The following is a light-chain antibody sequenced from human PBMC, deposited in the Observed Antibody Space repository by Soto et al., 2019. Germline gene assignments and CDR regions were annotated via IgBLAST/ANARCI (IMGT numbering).Light chain of an antibody. CDR2: GAS. Sequence: EIVLTQSPGTLSLSPGERATLSCRASQSVSSSYLAWYQHKPGQAPRLLIHGASNRATGIPDRFSGSGSGTDFTLTISRLEPEDFAAYYCQQYGSSPPMFTFRQGTNLEIK. J-gene: IGKJ2*01. V-gene: IGKV3-20*01. CDR1: QSVSSSY. CDR3: QQYGSSPPMFT.